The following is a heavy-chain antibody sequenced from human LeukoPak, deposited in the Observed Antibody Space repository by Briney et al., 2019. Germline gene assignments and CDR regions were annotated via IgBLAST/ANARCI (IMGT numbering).Heavy chain of an antibody. CDR1: GFTLSGYW. Sequence: GGSLRLSCAASGFTLSGYWMHWVRQAPGKGLVWVSRINSDGRSTGYADSVKGRFTISRDNAKNTLYLQMNSLRAEDTAVYYCAGGSGTKGDYWGQGTLVTVYS. J-gene: IGHJ4*02. CDR3: AGGSGTKGDY. D-gene: IGHD1-26*01. V-gene: IGHV3-74*01. CDR2: INSDGRST.